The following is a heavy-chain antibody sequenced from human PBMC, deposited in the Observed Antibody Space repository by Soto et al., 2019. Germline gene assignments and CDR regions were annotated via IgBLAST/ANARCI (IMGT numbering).Heavy chain of an antibody. J-gene: IGHJ5*02. CDR2: IFANGHT. CDR3: VASLAASGLNWLDP. Sequence: GPGPGTPSETLSLTCIVSGGSISEKYWNWVRQPPGKGLEWIGLIFANGHTDYNPSLKSRVTMSVDASKNQFSLRLTSMTAADTAVYYCVASLAASGLNWLDPWGRGTLVTVSS. D-gene: IGHD6-13*01. CDR1: GGSISEKY. V-gene: IGHV4-4*07.